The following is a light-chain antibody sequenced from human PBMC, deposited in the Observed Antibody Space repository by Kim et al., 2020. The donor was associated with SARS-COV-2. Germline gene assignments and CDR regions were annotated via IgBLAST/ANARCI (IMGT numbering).Light chain of an antibody. V-gene: IGLV2-11*01. CDR1: SSDVGAYDY. CDR3: CSYAGTYTWV. CDR2: DVT. J-gene: IGLJ3*02. Sequence: TISSTGSSSDVGAYDYVSWYQHHPGNAPKFIIYDVTKRPSGVADRFSGSKSANTASLTISGLQAEDEADYYCCSYAGTYTWVFGGGTKVTVL.